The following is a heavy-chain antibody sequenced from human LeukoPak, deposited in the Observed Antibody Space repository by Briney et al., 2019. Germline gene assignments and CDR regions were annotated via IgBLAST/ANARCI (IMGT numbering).Heavy chain of an antibody. CDR1: GFTFNSYA. CDR3: VREKSGGTYDY. J-gene: IGHJ4*02. D-gene: IGHD3-16*01. CDR2: ISYDGTGK. Sequence: GRSLRLSCAASGFTFNSYAMHWVRQAPGKGLEWVAVISYDGTGKYYADSVEGRFTISRDNSKNTVYLQMNSLRAEDTAVYYRVREKSGGTYDYWGQGTLVTVSS. V-gene: IGHV3-30*01.